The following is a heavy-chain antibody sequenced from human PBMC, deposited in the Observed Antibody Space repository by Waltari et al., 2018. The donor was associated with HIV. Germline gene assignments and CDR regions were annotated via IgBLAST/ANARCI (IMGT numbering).Heavy chain of an antibody. J-gene: IGHJ5*02. V-gene: IGHV4-34*01. CDR3: ARAEKLYSYDSESANNRRNWFDP. CDR2: INHSGTT. CDR1: GAPFNGPESFNAYY. D-gene: IGHD3-10*01. Sequence: QVQLQQWGAGLLKPSETLSLTCAVYGAPFNGPESFNAYYWSWIRQPPGKGLEWIGEINHSGTTTYNPSLKSRVTISVDMSKRQLSLKLTSVTAADTAVYYCARAEKLYSYDSESANNRRNWFDPWGQGTPVTVSS.